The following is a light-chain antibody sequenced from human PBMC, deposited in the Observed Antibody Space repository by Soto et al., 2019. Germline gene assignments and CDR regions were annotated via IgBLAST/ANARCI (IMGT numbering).Light chain of an antibody. CDR1: QSVSSN. Sequence: EIVMTQSPATLSVSPGERATLSCRASQSVSSNLAWYQQKPGQAPRLLIYGASTRATGIPARFSGSGSGTEFTLTISRLEPEDCAVYYCQLFGRSPTFGPGTKVHIK. CDR3: QLFGRSPT. CDR2: GAS. J-gene: IGKJ3*01. V-gene: IGKV3-15*01.